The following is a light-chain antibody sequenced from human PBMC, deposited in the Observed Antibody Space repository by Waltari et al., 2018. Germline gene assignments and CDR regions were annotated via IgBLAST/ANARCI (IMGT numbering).Light chain of an antibody. V-gene: IGKV3-11*01. J-gene: IGKJ2*01. Sequence: EVVMTQSPATLSFSPGERATLSCRASQSVSSYLGWYQQKPGQAPRLLIYHVSNRATGIPARFSGSGSGTDFTLTISSLEPEDFAVYYGHQRSDWPYTFGQGTKLEIK. CDR3: HQRSDWPYT. CDR1: QSVSSY. CDR2: HVS.